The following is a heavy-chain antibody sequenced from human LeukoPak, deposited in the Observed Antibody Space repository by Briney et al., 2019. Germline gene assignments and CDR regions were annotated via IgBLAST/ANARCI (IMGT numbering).Heavy chain of an antibody. CDR1: GGSISSSSYY. CDR2: IYYSGSS. Sequence: SETLSLTCTVSGGSISSSSYYWGWIRQPPGKGLEWIGSIYYSGSSYYSPSLKSRVTISVDTSKNQFSLKLSSVTAADTAVYYCARGIRGKWISRGAFDIWGQGTMVTVSS. D-gene: IGHD2-2*03. J-gene: IGHJ3*02. CDR3: ARGIRGKWISRGAFDI. V-gene: IGHV4-39*07.